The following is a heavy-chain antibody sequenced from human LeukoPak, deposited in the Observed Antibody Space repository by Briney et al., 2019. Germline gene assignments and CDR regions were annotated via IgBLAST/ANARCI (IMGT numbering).Heavy chain of an antibody. J-gene: IGHJ3*02. Sequence: GGSLRLSCATSGFRFDNYWMSWVRQAPGKGLEWVSVIYSGGSTFYADSVKGRFTISRDNSKNTLYLQMNSLRAEDTAVYYCARVQGETLPTNAFDIWGQGTMVTVSS. CDR2: IYSGGST. CDR1: GFRFDNYW. D-gene: IGHD5-12*01. CDR3: ARVQGETLPTNAFDI. V-gene: IGHV3-66*01.